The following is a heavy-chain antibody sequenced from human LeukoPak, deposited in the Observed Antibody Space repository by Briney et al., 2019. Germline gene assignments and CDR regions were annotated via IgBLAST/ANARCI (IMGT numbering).Heavy chain of an antibody. Sequence: GSLRLSGAASGFTFTSHSMNWVRQAPGKGLEWISYITSSSSTIYYADSVKGRFTISRDNAKNSLYLQMNSLRDEDTGVYYCARGITGMAFFDYWGQGTLVTVSS. CDR2: ITSSSSTI. D-gene: IGHD3-16*01. CDR3: ARGITGMAFFDY. V-gene: IGHV3-48*02. CDR1: GFTFTSHS. J-gene: IGHJ4*02.